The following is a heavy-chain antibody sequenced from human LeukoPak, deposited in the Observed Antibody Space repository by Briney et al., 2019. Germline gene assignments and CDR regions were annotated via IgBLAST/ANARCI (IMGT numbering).Heavy chain of an antibody. J-gene: IGHJ5*02. CDR2: VDHTGST. D-gene: IGHD2-2*01. Sequence: PSETLSLTCSVSDDSITMYYWTWIRQPPGKGLEWIGYVDHTGSTNYNPSLKSRVTISVDTSKNQFSLKLNSVSAADTAVYYCARLTVPLRFDPWGQGTLVTVSS. CDR3: ARLTVPLRFDP. CDR1: DDSITMYY. V-gene: IGHV4-59*01.